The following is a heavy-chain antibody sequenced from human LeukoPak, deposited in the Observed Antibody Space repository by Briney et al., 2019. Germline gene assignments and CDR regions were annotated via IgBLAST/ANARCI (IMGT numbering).Heavy chain of an antibody. V-gene: IGHV1-69*06. Sequence: ASVKVSCKASGYTFTSYDINWVRQATGQGLEWMGGIIPIFGTANYAQKFQGRVTITADKSTSTAYMELSSLRSEDTAVYYCARGYDILTGYSDDAFDIWGQGTMVTVSS. D-gene: IGHD3-9*01. CDR1: GYTFTSYD. CDR2: IIPIFGTA. J-gene: IGHJ3*02. CDR3: ARGYDILTGYSDDAFDI.